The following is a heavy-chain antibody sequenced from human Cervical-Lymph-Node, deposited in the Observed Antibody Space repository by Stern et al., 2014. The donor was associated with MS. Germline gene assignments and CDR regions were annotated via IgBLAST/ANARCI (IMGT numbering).Heavy chain of an antibody. CDR3: ARDYDFWSGYSSYYYGLDV. V-gene: IGHV3-7*01. J-gene: IGHJ6*02. CDR2: IKQDGTEQ. D-gene: IGHD3-3*01. Sequence: EEQLVESGGGLVQPGGSLSVSCEAFGFMFSRYWMSWVRQAPGKGLEWVAQIKQDGTEQHYVYSVKVRFTISRDNLKNSVFLQMHSLRVEDTAVYYCARDYDFWSGYSSYYYGLDVWGQGTTVTVSS. CDR1: GFMFSRYW.